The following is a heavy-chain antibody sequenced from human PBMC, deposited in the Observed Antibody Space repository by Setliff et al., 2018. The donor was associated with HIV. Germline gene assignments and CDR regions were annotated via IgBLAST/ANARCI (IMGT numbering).Heavy chain of an antibody. Sequence: SETLSLTCTVSAGAITNYYWNWIRQAAGKGLEWIGRVHFSGTTTIYNPSLKSRVTMSVDRSKKQFSLRLTSVTAADTALYYCARSGYYWDDAFDIWGPGAMVTVSS. CDR3: ARSGYYWDDAFDI. CDR2: VHFSGTT. J-gene: IGHJ3*02. V-gene: IGHV4-4*07. D-gene: IGHD3-22*01. CDR1: AGAITNYY.